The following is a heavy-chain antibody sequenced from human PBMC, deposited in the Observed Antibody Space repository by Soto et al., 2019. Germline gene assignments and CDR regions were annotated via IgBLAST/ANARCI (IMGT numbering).Heavy chain of an antibody. CDR2: IKQDGSEK. CDR3: ASPYCSGGSCYYYQH. Sequence: GGSLRLSCAASGFTFSSYWMSWVRQAPGKGLEWVANIKQDGSEKYYVDSVKGRLTISRDNAKNSLYLQMNSLRAEDTAVYYCASPYCSGGSCYYYQHWGQGTLVTVSS. D-gene: IGHD2-15*01. V-gene: IGHV3-7*01. J-gene: IGHJ1*01. CDR1: GFTFSSYW.